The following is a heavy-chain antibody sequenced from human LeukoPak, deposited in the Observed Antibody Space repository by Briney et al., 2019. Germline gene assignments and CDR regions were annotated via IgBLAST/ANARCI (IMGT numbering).Heavy chain of an antibody. J-gene: IGHJ4*02. CDR2: ISGNSGTT. V-gene: IGHV3-23*01. CDR3: ARVIRAAPGKGYFDY. CDR1: GFTFSTYA. Sequence: GGSLRLSCAASGFTFSTYAMSWVRQAPGKGLEWVSAISGNSGTTHYADSVKGRFTISRDNSKNTLYLQMNSLRAEDTAIYYCARVIRAAPGKGYFDYWGQGTLVTVSS. D-gene: IGHD6-13*01.